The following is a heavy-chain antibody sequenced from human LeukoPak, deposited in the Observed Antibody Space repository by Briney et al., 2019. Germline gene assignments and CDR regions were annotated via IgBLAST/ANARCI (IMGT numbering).Heavy chain of an antibody. Sequence: GGSLRLSCAASGFTFSSYSMNWVRQAPGKGLEWVSSITSTNHIYYADSVKGRFTISRDNAKNSLYLQMNSLRAEDTAVYYCASPLHSSGFNNWFDPRGQGTLVTVSS. J-gene: IGHJ5*02. V-gene: IGHV3-21*01. D-gene: IGHD6-25*01. CDR2: ITSTNHI. CDR1: GFTFSSYS. CDR3: ASPLHSSGFNNWFDP.